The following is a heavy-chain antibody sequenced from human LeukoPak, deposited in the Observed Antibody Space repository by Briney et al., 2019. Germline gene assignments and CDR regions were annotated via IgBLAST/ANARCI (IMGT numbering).Heavy chain of an antibody. CDR3: ARDSYGSDY. CDR2: ISGGGDIT. J-gene: IGHJ4*02. Sequence: GGSLRLSCAASGFTFSSYGMSWVRQAPRKGLEWVSAISGGGDITYYADSVKGRFTISRDNSKNTLYLQMNSLRAEDTAVYYCARDSYGSDYWGQGTLVTVSS. V-gene: IGHV3-23*01. CDR1: GFTFSSYG. D-gene: IGHD3-16*01.